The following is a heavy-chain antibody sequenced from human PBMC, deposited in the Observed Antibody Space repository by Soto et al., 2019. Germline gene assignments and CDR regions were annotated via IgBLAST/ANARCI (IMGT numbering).Heavy chain of an antibody. D-gene: IGHD2-2*01. Sequence: ASVKVSCKASGYTFTSYGISWVRQAPGQGLEWMGWISAYNGNTNYAQKLQGRVTMTTDTSTSTAYMELRSLRSDDTAVYYCARDTHIVVVPAARFDPWGQGTLVTVSS. CDR2: ISAYNGNT. CDR3: ARDTHIVVVPAARFDP. CDR1: GYTFTSYG. V-gene: IGHV1-18*04. J-gene: IGHJ5*02.